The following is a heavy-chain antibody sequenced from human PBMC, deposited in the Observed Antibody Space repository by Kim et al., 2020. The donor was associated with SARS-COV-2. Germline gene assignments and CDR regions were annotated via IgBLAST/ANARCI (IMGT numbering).Heavy chain of an antibody. Sequence: SVKGRFTISRDNSKNTLDLQMNSLRAEDTAVYYCANCFGLWFGELSIHEYGGQGTLVTVSS. J-gene: IGHJ4*02. V-gene: IGHV3-30*02. CDR3: ANCFGLWFGELSIHEY. D-gene: IGHD3-10*01.